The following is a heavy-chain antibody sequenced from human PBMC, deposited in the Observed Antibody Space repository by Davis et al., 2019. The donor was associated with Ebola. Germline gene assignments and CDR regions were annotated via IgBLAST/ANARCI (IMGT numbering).Heavy chain of an antibody. CDR3: ARDGLLFGVVAIYGMDV. CDR2: IKSKTGGGTT. Sequence: PGGSLRLSCAASGFTFSNAWMTWVRQAPGKGLEWVGRIKSKTGGGTTDYAAPVKGRFTISREDSKNTLYLQMNSLKTEDTAVYYCARDGLLFGVVAIYGMDVWGQGTTVTVSS. V-gene: IGHV3-15*01. D-gene: IGHD3-3*01. J-gene: IGHJ6*02. CDR1: GFTFSNAW.